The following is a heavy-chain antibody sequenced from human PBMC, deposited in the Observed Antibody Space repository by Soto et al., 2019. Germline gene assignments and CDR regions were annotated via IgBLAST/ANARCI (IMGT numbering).Heavy chain of an antibody. J-gene: IGHJ2*01. CDR3: ARVWYGGKPPYYWYFDL. Sequence: PGGSLRLSCAASGFTFNSYGMSWVRQAPGKGLEWVEVVIYSGGSTYYAESVKGRFTITRHNSKNKLYLQMNSLRAEDTAVYYCARVWYGGKPPYYWYFDLWGRGTLVTVSS. CDR2: VIYSGGST. V-gene: IGHV3-23*01. CDR1: GFTFNSYG. D-gene: IGHD2-15*01.